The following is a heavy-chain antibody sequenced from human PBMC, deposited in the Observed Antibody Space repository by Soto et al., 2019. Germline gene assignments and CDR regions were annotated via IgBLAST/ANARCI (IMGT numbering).Heavy chain of an antibody. V-gene: IGHV1-46*01. CDR3: AASPLHGSTRPDLDY. J-gene: IGHJ4*02. Sequence: ASVKVSCKASGYTFTSYYMHWVRQAPGQWLEWMGIINPSGGSTSYAQKFQGRVTMTRDTSTSTVYMELSSLRSEDTAVYYCAASPLHGSTRPDLDYWGQGTLVTVSS. D-gene: IGHD3-10*01. CDR1: GYTFTSYY. CDR2: INPSGGST.